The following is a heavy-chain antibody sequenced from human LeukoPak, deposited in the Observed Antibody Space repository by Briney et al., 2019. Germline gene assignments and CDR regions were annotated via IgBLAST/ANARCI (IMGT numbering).Heavy chain of an antibody. CDR1: GFTFSSYT. V-gene: IGHV3-21*01. Sequence: GSLRLSCAASGFTFSSYTMKWVRQAPGKGLEWVSSISGSSSYIYYADSVKGRFTISRDNAKNSLYLQMHSLRAEDTAVYYCARAVWGQLTYYFDYWGQGTLVTVSS. J-gene: IGHJ4*02. CDR2: ISGSSSYI. D-gene: IGHD3-16*01. CDR3: ARAVWGQLTYYFDY.